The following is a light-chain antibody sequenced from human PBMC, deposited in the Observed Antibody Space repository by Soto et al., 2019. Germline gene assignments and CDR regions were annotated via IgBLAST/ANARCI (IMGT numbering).Light chain of an antibody. V-gene: IGKV1-5*01. CDR2: GAS. Sequence: DIQMTQSPSTLSASVGDRVAITCRASHSISGWLAWYQQKPGKAPTLLIYGASSLQTGVPSRFSGSGSGTEFTLSFSSLQPDDVATYYCQHFNSYPWTFGQGTKVEIK. J-gene: IGKJ1*01. CDR1: HSISGW. CDR3: QHFNSYPWT.